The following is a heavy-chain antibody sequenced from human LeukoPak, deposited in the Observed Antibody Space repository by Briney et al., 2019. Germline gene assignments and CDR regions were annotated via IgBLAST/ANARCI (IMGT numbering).Heavy chain of an antibody. CDR2: ISSSSSTI. CDR3: ARDPHVDV. V-gene: IGHV3-48*01. Sequence: PGGSLRLSCAASGFTFSSYSMNWVRQAPGRGLEWVSYISSSSSTIYYADSVKGRFTISRDNAKNSLYLQMNSLRAEDTAVYYCARDPHVDVWGKGTTVTVSS. J-gene: IGHJ6*04. CDR1: GFTFSSYS.